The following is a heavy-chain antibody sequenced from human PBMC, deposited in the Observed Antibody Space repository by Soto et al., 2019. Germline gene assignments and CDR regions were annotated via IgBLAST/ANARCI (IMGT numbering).Heavy chain of an antibody. CDR1: GFTVSNAW. CDR3: ARESRYCSGGSCSTQYVLDI. CDR2: IKSKIDGGTT. J-gene: IGHJ3*02. D-gene: IGHD2-15*01. V-gene: IGHV3-15*07. Sequence: GGSLRLSCAGSGFTVSNAWMNWVRQAPGKGLEWVGRIKSKIDGGTTDYAAPVKGRFTISRDDSKNTLYLQMNSLRAEDTAVHYCARESRYCSGGSCSTQYVLDICCKGPMVTVSS.